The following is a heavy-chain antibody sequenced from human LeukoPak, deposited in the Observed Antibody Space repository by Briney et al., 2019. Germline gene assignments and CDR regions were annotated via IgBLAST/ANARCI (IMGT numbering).Heavy chain of an antibody. Sequence: GGSLRLSCAASGFTFSSYAMHWVRQAPGKGLEWVSSISSSSSYIYYADSVKGRFTISRDNAKNSLYLQMNSLRAEDTAVYYCATVAGNFDYWGQGTLVTVSS. CDR1: GFTFSSYA. CDR3: ATVAGNFDY. CDR2: ISSSSSYI. V-gene: IGHV3-21*01. J-gene: IGHJ4*02. D-gene: IGHD6-19*01.